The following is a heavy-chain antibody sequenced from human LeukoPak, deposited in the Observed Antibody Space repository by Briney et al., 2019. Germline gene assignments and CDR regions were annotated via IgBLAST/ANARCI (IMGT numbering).Heavy chain of an antibody. CDR1: GFTFSSYW. D-gene: IGHD1-1*01. CDR3: AKTSRTGRDGYMDV. Sequence: AGGSLRLSCAASGFTFSSYWMSWVRQAPGKGLEWVGFIRLDGSNQYHADSLKGRVTLSRDNSNNTLYLQMNSLRTDDTAVYYCAKTSRTGRDGYMDVWGKGTTVTVSS. V-gene: IGHV3-30*02. J-gene: IGHJ6*03. CDR2: IRLDGSNQ.